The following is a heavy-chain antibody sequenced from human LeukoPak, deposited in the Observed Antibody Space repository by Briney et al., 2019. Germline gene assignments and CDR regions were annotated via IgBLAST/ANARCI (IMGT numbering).Heavy chain of an antibody. V-gene: IGHV5-51*01. CDR1: GYTFPTYW. CDR3: ARRGHRQAADNAFDI. J-gene: IGHJ3*02. D-gene: IGHD6-13*01. Sequence: GESLKISCKGSGYTFPTYWIGWVRQMPGKGLEWMGIIYPGDSDTRYSPSFQGQVTISADKSISTAYLQWSSLKASDTAMYYCARRGHRQAADNAFDIWGQGTMVTVSS. CDR2: IYPGDSDT.